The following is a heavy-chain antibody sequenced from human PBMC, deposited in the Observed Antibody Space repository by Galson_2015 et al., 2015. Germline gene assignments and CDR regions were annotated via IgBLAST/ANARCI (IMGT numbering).Heavy chain of an antibody. CDR2: IIPIFGTA. D-gene: IGHD3-10*01. V-gene: IGHV1-69*13. J-gene: IGHJ6*03. Sequence: SVKVSCKASGGTFSSYAISWVRQAPGQGLEWMGGIIPIFGTANYAQKFQGRVTITADESTSTAYMELSSLRSEDTAVYYCARVIEMVQGVHYYYYMDVWGKGTTVTVSS. CDR3: ARVIEMVQGVHYYYYMDV. CDR1: GGTFSSYA.